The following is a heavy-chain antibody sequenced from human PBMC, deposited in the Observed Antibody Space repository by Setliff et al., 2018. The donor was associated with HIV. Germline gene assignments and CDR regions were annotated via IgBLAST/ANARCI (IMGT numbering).Heavy chain of an antibody. CDR1: GYRFADYG. V-gene: IGHV1-18*04. CDR2: ISTYNGNT. D-gene: IGHD2-2*01. CDR3: ARGPYCSSSTCYGPLYYYYYMDV. J-gene: IGHJ6*03. Sequence: ASVKVSCKTSGYRFADYGITWVRQAPGQGLEWMGWISTYNGNTNYAQKLQGRGTMTSEISTRTAYMEVRSLRSDDTAVYYCARGPYCSSSTCYGPLYYYYYMDVWGKGTTVTVSS.